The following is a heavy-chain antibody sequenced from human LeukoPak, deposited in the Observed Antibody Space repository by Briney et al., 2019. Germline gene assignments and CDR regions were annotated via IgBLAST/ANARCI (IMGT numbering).Heavy chain of an antibody. CDR2: IKSDGST. Sequence: GGSLRLSCAASGFTFSRYWMHWVRQAPGKGLVWVSLIKSDGSTNYADSVKGRFPISRDNAKNTVSLQMNSLRAEDTGVYYCARAPAEIGGYYPEYFRHWGQGTLVTVSS. D-gene: IGHD3-22*01. CDR1: GFTFSRYW. J-gene: IGHJ1*01. V-gene: IGHV3-74*01. CDR3: ARAPAEIGGYYPEYFRH.